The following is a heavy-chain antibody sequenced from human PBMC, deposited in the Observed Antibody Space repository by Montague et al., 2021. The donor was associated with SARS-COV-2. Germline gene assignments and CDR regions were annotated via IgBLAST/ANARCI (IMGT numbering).Heavy chain of an antibody. CDR3: LRGWNYAFDI. CDR1: GDSVSSNNPA. CDR2: TYYGSRWNT. V-gene: IGHV6-1*01. D-gene: IGHD1-7*01. J-gene: IGHJ3*02. Sequence: CAISGDSVSSNNPAWNWIRQSPSRGLEWLGRTYYGSRWNTDYAVSVKSRITISPDTSKNQFSLHLNSVTPEDTAVYYCLRGWNYAFDIWGQGTMVTVSS.